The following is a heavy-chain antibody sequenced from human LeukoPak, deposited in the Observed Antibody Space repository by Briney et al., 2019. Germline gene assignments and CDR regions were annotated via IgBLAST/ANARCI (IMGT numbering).Heavy chain of an antibody. J-gene: IGHJ4*02. V-gene: IGHV3-30*03. CDR2: ISYDGSHK. CDR3: ARGTLNIPGEQGAFDY. D-gene: IGHD1-14*01. Sequence: PGGSLRLSCAASGFTFSSYGMHWVRQAPGKGLEWVAVISYDGSHKYYADSVKGRFTISRDNAKNSLYLQMNSLRAEDTAVYYCARGTLNIPGEQGAFDYWGQGTLVTVSS. CDR1: GFTFSSYG.